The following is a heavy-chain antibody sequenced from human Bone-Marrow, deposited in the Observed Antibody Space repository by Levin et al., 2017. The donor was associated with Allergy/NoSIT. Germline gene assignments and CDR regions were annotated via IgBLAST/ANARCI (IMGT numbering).Heavy chain of an antibody. V-gene: IGHV3-30*18. Sequence: GGSLRLSCSASGFTFSIYGMHWFRQAPGKGLEWVAVISYNGGNINYADSVKGRFTISRDNSKNTLYLQMSSLRLEDTAIYYCAKKIPGDVAVGPDSWGQGTLVTVSS. D-gene: IGHD6-19*01. J-gene: IGHJ4*02. CDR3: AKKIPGDVAVGPDS. CDR2: ISYNGGNI. CDR1: GFTFSIYG.